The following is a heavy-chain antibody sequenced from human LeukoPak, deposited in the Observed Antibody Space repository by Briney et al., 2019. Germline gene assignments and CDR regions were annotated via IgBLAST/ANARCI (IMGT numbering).Heavy chain of an antibody. V-gene: IGHV3-9*01. Sequence: GRSLRLSCAASGFTFDDYAMHWVRQAPGKGLEWVSGISWHSGTIDYADSVKGRFTISRDNAKNSLYLQMNSLRAEDTALYYCSKSESGSYYRPLDYWGQGTLVTVSS. J-gene: IGHJ4*02. CDR2: ISWHSGTI. CDR1: GFTFDDYA. D-gene: IGHD1-26*01. CDR3: SKSESGSYYRPLDY.